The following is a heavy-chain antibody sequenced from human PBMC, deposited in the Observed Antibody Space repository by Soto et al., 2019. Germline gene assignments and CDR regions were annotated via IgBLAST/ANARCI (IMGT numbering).Heavy chain of an antibody. CDR1: GFTFSSYA. V-gene: IGHV3-23*01. D-gene: IGHD3-16*01. CDR2: ISGSGGST. J-gene: IGHJ4*02. Sequence: GGSLRLSCAASGFTFSSYAMSWVRQAPGKGLEWVSAISGSGGSTYYADSVKGRFTISRDNSKNTLYLQMNSLRAEDTAVYYCAKSPDRARTVFWQNGGIFDYWGQGTLVTVSS. CDR3: AKSPDRARTVFWQNGGIFDY.